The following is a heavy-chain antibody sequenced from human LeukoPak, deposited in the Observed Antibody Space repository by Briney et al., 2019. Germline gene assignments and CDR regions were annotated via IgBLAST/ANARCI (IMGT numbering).Heavy chain of an antibody. CDR1: GGSISSYY. D-gene: IGHD2-21*02. CDR3: ARETGDGDYPFDY. Sequence: PSETLSLTCTVSGGSISSYYWSWIRQPPGKGLEWIGYIYYSGSTNYNPSLKSRVTISVDTSKNQFSLKLSSVTAADTAVYYCARETGDGDYPFDYWGQGTLVTVSS. J-gene: IGHJ4*02. CDR2: IYYSGST. V-gene: IGHV4-59*01.